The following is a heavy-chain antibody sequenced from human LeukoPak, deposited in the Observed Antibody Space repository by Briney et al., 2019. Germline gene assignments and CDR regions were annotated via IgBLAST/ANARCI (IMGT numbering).Heavy chain of an antibody. CDR3: ARGMTYYYDSSGYSVPFDY. J-gene: IGHJ4*02. CDR1: GFTFSSYA. V-gene: IGHV3-30*04. D-gene: IGHD3-22*01. CDR2: ISYDGSNK. Sequence: GGSLRLSCAASGFTFSSYAMHWVRQAPGKGLEWVAVISYDGSNKYYADSVKGRFTISRDNSKNTLYLQMNSLRAEDTAVYYCARGMTYYYDSSGYSVPFDYWGQGTLVTVSS.